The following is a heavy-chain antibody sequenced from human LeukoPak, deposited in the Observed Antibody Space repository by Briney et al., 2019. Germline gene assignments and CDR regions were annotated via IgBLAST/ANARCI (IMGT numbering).Heavy chain of an antibody. CDR3: ARYSSRRDYYYGMDV. CDR1: GYTFTGYY. Sequence: GASVKVSCKASGYTFTGYYMHWVRQAPGQGLEWMGWINPNSGGTNYAQKLQGRVTMTTDTSTSTAYMELRSLRSDDTAVYYCARYSSRRDYYYGMDVWGQGTTVTVSS. D-gene: IGHD6-13*01. V-gene: IGHV1-2*02. J-gene: IGHJ6*02. CDR2: INPNSGGT.